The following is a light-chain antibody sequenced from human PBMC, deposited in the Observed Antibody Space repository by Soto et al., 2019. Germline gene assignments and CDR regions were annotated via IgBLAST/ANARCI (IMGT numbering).Light chain of an antibody. CDR3: LQYKKWPPWT. CDR2: GAS. J-gene: IGKJ1*01. CDR1: QSVSSS. V-gene: IGKV3-15*01. Sequence: EIVMTQSPATLSVSPGERVTLSCWASQSVSSSLAWYQQRRGQAPRLLIYGASSRATGIPARFSGSGSGTGFTLTISSLQSEDFAVYYCLQYKKWPPWTFGQGTKVEIK.